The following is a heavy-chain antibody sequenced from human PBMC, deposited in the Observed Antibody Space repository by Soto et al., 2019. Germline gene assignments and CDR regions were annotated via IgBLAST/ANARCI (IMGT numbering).Heavy chain of an antibody. CDR3: ASVLYYGSGSYSPYGMDV. D-gene: IGHD3-10*01. Sequence: QVQLVQSGAEVKKPGSSVKVSCKTSGVSFNNNGIGWVRQAPGHGLEWMGGVSPPFRTSNYARKLQGRISITADASTGTVNMELCSLTSEHTAQYYCASVLYYGSGSYSPYGMDVGGHGTTVKVSS. CDR2: VSPPFRTS. V-gene: IGHV1-69*01. J-gene: IGHJ6*02. CDR1: GVSFNNNG.